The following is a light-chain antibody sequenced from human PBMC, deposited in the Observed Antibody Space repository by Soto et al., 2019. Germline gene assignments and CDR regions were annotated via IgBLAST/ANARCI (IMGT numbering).Light chain of an antibody. Sequence: QSVLTQPRSVSGSPGQSVTISCTGTSSDVGGYNYVSWYQQHPGKAPKLMIYEVSKWPSGVSSRLSGSKSGNTASLTISGLQAEDEADYYCCSYAGSSTFYVFGTGTKVTVL. CDR2: EVS. CDR1: SSDVGGYNY. CDR3: CSYAGSSTFYV. V-gene: IGLV2-11*01. J-gene: IGLJ1*01.